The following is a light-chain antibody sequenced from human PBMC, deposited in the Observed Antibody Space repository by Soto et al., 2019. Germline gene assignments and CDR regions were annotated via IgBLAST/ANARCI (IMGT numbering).Light chain of an antibody. J-gene: IGLJ1*01. CDR2: DVF. CDR3: TSWTSTSTYV. Sequence: QSVLTQDASVAGSPGQSITISCTGNNKDFCGYNYVSWYQQHPGKAPKLMIYDVFTRPSGIFYRFSGSKSGNTASLTISALQAEDEADYYCTSWTSTSTYVFGSGTKVTVL. V-gene: IGLV2-14*01. CDR1: NKDFCGYNY.